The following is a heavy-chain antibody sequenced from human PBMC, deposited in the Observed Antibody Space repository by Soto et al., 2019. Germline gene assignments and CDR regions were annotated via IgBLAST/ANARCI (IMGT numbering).Heavy chain of an antibody. V-gene: IGHV3-23*01. CDR3: AKRASGSYFDY. CDR2: ISGSGGST. CDR1: GFTFSSYA. J-gene: IGHJ4*02. D-gene: IGHD3-10*01. Sequence: EVQLLESGGGLVQSGGSLRLSCAASGFTFSSYAMNWVRQAPGKGLEWVSVISGSGGSTYYADSVKGRFTISRDNSKNTLYLQMKSLGAEDTAVYYCAKRASGSYFDYWGQGTLVTVSS.